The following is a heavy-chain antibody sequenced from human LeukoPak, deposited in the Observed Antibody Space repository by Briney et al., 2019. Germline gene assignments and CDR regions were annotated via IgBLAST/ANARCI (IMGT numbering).Heavy chain of an antibody. CDR2: IYYSGST. V-gene: IGHV4-59*01. CDR3: ARVYSSSWYFWFDP. D-gene: IGHD6-13*01. CDR1: GGSISSYY. Sequence: SETLSLTCTVSGGSISSYYWSWIRQPPGKGLEWVGYIYYSGSTNYNPSLKSRVTISVDTSKNQFSLKLSSVTAADTAVYYCARVYSSSWYFWFDPWGQGTLVTVSS. J-gene: IGHJ5*02.